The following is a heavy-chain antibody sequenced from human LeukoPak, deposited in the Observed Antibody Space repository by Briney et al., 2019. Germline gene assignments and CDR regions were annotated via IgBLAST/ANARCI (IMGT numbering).Heavy chain of an antibody. CDR3: ARETCRSTSCYKGTFYY. CDR2: LYHSGST. D-gene: IGHD2-2*02. CDR1: GYSISSGYY. J-gene: IGHJ4*02. Sequence: PSETLSLTCAVSGYSISSGYYWGWIRPPPGQAREWMGNLYHSGSTYYHPSLKSRVTISVDTSKNHFSLKLSSVTAADTAVYYWARETCRSTSCYKGTFYYWGQGTLVTVSS. V-gene: IGHV4-38-2*02.